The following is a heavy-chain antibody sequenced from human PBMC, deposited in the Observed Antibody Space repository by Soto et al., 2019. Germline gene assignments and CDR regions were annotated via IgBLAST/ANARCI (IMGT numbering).Heavy chain of an antibody. CDR2: IIPIFGTA. CDR1: GGTLSSNA. CDR3: ARDGWYNVGGGSQYP. D-gene: IGHD1-20*01. J-gene: IGHJ5*02. Sequence: GASVKVSCKASGGTLSSNAISWVRQAPGQGLEWMGGIIPIFGTANYAQKFQGRVTITADESTSTAYMELSSLRSEDTAVYYCARDGWYNVGGGSQYPWGQGTLVTVSS. V-gene: IGHV1-69*13.